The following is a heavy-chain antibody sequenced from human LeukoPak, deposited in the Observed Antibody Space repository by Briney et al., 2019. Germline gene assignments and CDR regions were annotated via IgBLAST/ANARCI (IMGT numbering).Heavy chain of an antibody. CDR1: GYTLTELS. D-gene: IGHD3-9*01. CDR3: ATGPKLRYFDWPSSFDY. Sequence: ASVKVSCKVSGYTLTELSMHWVRQAPGKGLEWMGGLDPEDGETIYAQKFQGRVTMTEDTSTDTAYMELSSLRSEDTAVYYCATGPKLRYFDWPSSFDYWGQGTLVTVSS. J-gene: IGHJ4*02. CDR2: LDPEDGET. V-gene: IGHV1-24*01.